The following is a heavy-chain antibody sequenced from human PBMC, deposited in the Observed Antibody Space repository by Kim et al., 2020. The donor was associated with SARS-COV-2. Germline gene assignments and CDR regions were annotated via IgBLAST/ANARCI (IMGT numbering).Heavy chain of an antibody. CDR1: GGSISSYY. V-gene: IGHV4-59*08. Sequence: SETLSLTCTVSGGSISSYYWSWIRQPPGKGLEWIGYIYYSGSTTYNPSLKSRVTISVDTSKNQFSLRLSSVTAADTAFYYCARQDSYCYGMDVWGQGTTV. CDR3: ARQDSYCYGMDV. CDR2: IYYSGST. J-gene: IGHJ6*02.